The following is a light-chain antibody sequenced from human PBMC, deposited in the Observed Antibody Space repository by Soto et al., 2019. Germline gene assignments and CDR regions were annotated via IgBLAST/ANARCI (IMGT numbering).Light chain of an antibody. CDR1: QSVSYSY. CDR2: AAS. J-gene: IGKJ3*01. V-gene: IGKV3-20*01. CDR3: QQYGSSQFT. Sequence: EIVLTQSPGSLSLSPGERATLSCRASQSVSYSYLAWYQQKPSQAPKLLIYAASSRATGIPDRFSGSGSGTDFTLTISRLEPNDFALYYCQQYGSSQFTFGPGTKVDIK.